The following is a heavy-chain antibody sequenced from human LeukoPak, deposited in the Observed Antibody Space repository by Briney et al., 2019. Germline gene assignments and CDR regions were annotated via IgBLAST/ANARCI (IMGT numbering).Heavy chain of an antibody. CDR1: GYTLTELS. Sequence: ASVKVSCKVSGYTLTELSMHWVRQAPGKGLEWMGGFDPEDGETIYAQKFQGRVTMTEDTSTDTAYMELSSLRSEDTAVYYCATALYCSSTSCYLDYWGQGTLVTVSS. CDR2: FDPEDGET. V-gene: IGHV1-24*01. CDR3: ATALYCSSTSCYLDY. D-gene: IGHD2-2*01. J-gene: IGHJ4*02.